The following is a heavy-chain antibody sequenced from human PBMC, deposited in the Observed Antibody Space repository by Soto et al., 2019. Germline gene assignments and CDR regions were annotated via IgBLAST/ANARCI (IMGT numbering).Heavy chain of an antibody. CDR3: AKVFSPEGGNYFDY. Sequence: GGSLRLSCAASGFTFSNYAMDWVRQAPGKGLEWVSAISNSFSDGNTHYADSVKGRFTISRDNDKNTVFLEMNSLRAEDTAVYYCAKVFSPEGGNYFDYWGQGTLVTVSS. V-gene: IGHV3-23*01. J-gene: IGHJ4*02. CDR2: ISNSFSDGNT. CDR1: GFTFSNYA.